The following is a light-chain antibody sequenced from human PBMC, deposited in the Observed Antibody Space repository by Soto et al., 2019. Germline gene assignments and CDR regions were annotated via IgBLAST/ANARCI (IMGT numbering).Light chain of an antibody. J-gene: IGKJ2*01. Sequence: DIPMTQSPSTLSAFVGDRVTITCRASQSISSRLAWYQQKPGKAPKLLIYKASSLESGVPSRFSGSGSGTEFTLTISSLQPDDFATYYCQQCDSFPYTFGQGTNLEIK. CDR3: QQCDSFPYT. CDR1: QSISSR. V-gene: IGKV1-5*03. CDR2: KAS.